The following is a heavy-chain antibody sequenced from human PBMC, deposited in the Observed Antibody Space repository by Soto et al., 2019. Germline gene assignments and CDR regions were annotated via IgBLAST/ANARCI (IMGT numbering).Heavy chain of an antibody. V-gene: IGHV1-3*05. D-gene: IGHD6-19*01. J-gene: IGHJ4*02. CDR3: ARAVAVAADFDY. CDR1: GYTFTGYA. Sequence: QVQLVQSGAEEKKPGASVKVSCKASGYTFTGYAMHWVRQAPGQRLEWMGWINAGNGNTKYSQKFQGRVTITRDTSASTAYTKLSSLRSADTAVYYCARAVAVAADFDYWGQGALVTVS. CDR2: INAGNGNT.